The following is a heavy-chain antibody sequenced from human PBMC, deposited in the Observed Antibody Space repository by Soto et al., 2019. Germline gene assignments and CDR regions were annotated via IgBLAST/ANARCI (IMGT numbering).Heavy chain of an antibody. CDR1: GFTFSSYW. CDR2: SNSAGSST. J-gene: IGHJ4*02. CDR3: AREGMPTCTSNTCLSSGDN. D-gene: IGHD2-2*01. Sequence: PGGSLRLSCAASGFTFSSYWMHWVLQAPGKGLVWVSRSNSAGSSTSYADSVEGRFTISRDNAKNTIYLHMNIVSADDTVVYYCAREGMPTCTSNTCLSSGDNWGKGTLVTVSS. V-gene: IGHV3-74*01.